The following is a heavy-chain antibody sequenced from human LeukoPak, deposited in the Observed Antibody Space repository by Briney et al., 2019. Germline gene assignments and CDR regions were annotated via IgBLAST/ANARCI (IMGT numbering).Heavy chain of an antibody. CDR1: GDSISSYY. CDR3: ARRAKGPIRPIDAFDI. D-gene: IGHD1-14*01. V-gene: IGHV4-59*08. CDR2: VYYSGST. Sequence: SETLSLTCTVSGDSISSYYWSWIRQPPGKGLEWIGYVYYSGSTNYNPSLKSRVTISVDTSKNQFSLKLSSVTAADTAVYYCARRAKGPIRPIDAFDIWGQGTMVTVSS. J-gene: IGHJ3*02.